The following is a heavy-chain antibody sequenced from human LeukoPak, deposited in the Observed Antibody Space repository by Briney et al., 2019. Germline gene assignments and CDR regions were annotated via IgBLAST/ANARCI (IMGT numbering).Heavy chain of an antibody. J-gene: IGHJ4*02. CDR2: ISWDGGST. CDR1: GFTFDDYA. V-gene: IGHV3-43D*03. Sequence: PGGSLRLSCAASGFTFDDYAMHWVRQAPGKGLEWVSLISWDGGSTYYADSVKGRFTISRDNSKNSLYLQMNSQRAEDTALYYCAKDKTPPGAIGIAAAGRFPDYWGQGTLVTVSS. D-gene: IGHD6-13*01. CDR3: AKDKTPPGAIGIAAAGRFPDY.